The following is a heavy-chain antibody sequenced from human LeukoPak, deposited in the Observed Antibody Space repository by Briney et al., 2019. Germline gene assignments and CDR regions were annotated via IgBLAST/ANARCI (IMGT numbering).Heavy chain of an antibody. J-gene: IGHJ4*02. CDR3: ARGGNQGWLFYDY. CDR2: IYIGGIT. D-gene: IGHD3-3*01. CDR1: GFTVINNY. Sequence: GGALRLSCAASGFTVINNYMSWVPQAPGKGRWWVSDIYIGGITYYTDSVTGRVSISLDKSNNTLSLQMNSLTAAATAVYYFARGGNQGWLFYDYWGQGALVTV. V-gene: IGHV3-53*01.